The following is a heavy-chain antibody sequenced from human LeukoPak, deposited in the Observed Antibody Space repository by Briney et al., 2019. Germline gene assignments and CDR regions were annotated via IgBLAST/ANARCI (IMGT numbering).Heavy chain of an antibody. CDR1: GGSFSGYY. D-gene: IGHD2-2*01. Sequence: SETLSLTCAVYGGSFSGYYWSWIRQPPGKGLESIREINHSGSTNYNPSLKSRVTISVDTSKNQFSLKLSSVTAADTAVYYCARGRRGWDIVVVPAAMGAFDIWGQRTTVTVSS. J-gene: IGHJ3*02. V-gene: IGHV4-34*01. CDR3: ARGRRGWDIVVVPAAMGAFDI. CDR2: INHSGST.